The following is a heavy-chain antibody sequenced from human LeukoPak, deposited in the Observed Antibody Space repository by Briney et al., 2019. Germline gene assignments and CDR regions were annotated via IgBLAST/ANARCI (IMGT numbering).Heavy chain of an antibody. CDR3: ATTQRDCSSTSCYGEEYGMDV. CDR1: GFTFSSYA. Sequence: PGRSLRLSCAASGFTFSSYAMHWVRQAPGKGLEWVAVISYDGSNKYYADSVKGRFTISRHNSKNTLYLQMNSLRAEDTAVYYCATTQRDCSSTSCYGEEYGMDVWGQGTTVTVSS. D-gene: IGHD2-2*01. J-gene: IGHJ6*02. CDR2: ISYDGSNK. V-gene: IGHV3-30*01.